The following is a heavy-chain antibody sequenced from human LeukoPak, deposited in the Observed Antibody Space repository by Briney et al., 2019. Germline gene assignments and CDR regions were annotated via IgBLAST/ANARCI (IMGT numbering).Heavy chain of an antibody. CDR3: ANNPGRWELLLRY. CDR2: IYYGGST. D-gene: IGHD1-26*01. J-gene: IGHJ4*02. Sequence: PSETLSLTCTVSGGSISSSSYYWGWIRQPPGKGLEWIGSIYYGGSTYYNPSLKSRVTISVDTSKNQFSLKLSSVTAADTAVYYCANNPGRWELLLRYWGQGTLVTVSS. V-gene: IGHV4-39*07. CDR1: GGSISSSSYY.